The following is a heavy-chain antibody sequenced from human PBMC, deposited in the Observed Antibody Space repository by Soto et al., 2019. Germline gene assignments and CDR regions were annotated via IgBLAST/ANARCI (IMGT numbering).Heavy chain of an antibody. CDR3: AISPVYNWHYLRFYL. CDR2: ISGSGSTM. J-gene: IGHJ5*02. D-gene: IGHD1-7*01. V-gene: IGHV3-11*01. Sequence: GGSLRLSCAASAFSFSDYYMSWTRQAPGKGLEWVSYISGSGSTMYYADSVRGRFTISRDNAKNSLYLQMNSLRVEDTAVYYCAISPVYNWHYLRFYLCGQGTLVIGSS. CDR1: AFSFSDYY.